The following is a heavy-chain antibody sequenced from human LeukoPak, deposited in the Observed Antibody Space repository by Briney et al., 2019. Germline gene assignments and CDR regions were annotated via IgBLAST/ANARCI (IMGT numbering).Heavy chain of an antibody. D-gene: IGHD5-12*01. CDR3: ARMYSSGYYGDYFDY. J-gene: IGHJ4*02. V-gene: IGHV3-11*04. Sequence: PGGSLRLSCTASGFIFSNYYMAWVRQPPGGGLEWISYISADAATVKYADSVEGRFTVSRDNTQNSIYLEMSSLRVDDTAVYYCARMYSSGYYGDYFDYWGQGNLVSVSS. CDR2: ISADAATV. CDR1: GFIFSNYY.